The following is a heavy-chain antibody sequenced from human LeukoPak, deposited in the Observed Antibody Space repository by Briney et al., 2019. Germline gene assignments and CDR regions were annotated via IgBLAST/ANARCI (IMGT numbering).Heavy chain of an antibody. Sequence: GESLRLSCAASGFTFSSYAMSWVRQAPGKGLEWVSAISGSGGSTYYADSVKGRFTISRDNSKNTLYLQMNSLRAEDTAVYYCAKDSSSWYFPWFDPWGQGTLVTVS. CDR3: AKDSSSWYFPWFDP. CDR2: ISGSGGST. J-gene: IGHJ5*02. CDR1: GFTFSSYA. D-gene: IGHD6-13*01. V-gene: IGHV3-23*01.